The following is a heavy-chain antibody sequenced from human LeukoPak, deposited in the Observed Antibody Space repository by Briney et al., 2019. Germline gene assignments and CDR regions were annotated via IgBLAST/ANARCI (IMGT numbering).Heavy chain of an antibody. J-gene: IGHJ6*04. CDR1: GYTFTNYF. V-gene: IGHV1-46*01. CDR3: ARLGGSSSYYYYGMDV. Sequence: GASVKVSCKASGYTFTNYFIHWVRRAPGQGLEWMGIINPSGGSTGYAQKFQGRVTMPRDTSTSTDYMELSSLRPEDTAVYYCARLGGSSSYYYYGMDVWGEGTTVTASS. CDR2: INPSGGST. D-gene: IGHD6-6*01.